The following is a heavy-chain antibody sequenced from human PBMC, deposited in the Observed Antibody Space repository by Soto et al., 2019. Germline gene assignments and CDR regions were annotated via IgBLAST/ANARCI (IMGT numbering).Heavy chain of an antibody. V-gene: IGHV3-30*18. D-gene: IGHD6-19*01. Sequence: GGSLRLSCAASGFTFSSYGMHWVRQAPGKGLEWVAVISYDGSNKYYADSVKGRFTISRDNSKNTLYLQMNSLRAEDTAVYYCAKTTKQWLVDDAFDIWGQGTMVTVSS. J-gene: IGHJ3*02. CDR3: AKTTKQWLVDDAFDI. CDR1: GFTFSSYG. CDR2: ISYDGSNK.